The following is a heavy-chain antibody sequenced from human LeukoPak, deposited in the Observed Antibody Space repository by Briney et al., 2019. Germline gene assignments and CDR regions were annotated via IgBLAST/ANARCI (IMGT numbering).Heavy chain of an antibody. CDR3: ARGYSSNWYLDT. D-gene: IGHD6-13*01. V-gene: IGHV4-59*01. J-gene: IGHJ4*02. Sequence: SETLSLTCTVSGGSISGYCWSWIRQSPGSRLEWLGYFCYSGSANSSPNYNPSLKSRVTMSVDTSKNHFSLNLSSVIAADTAMYYCARGYSSNWYLDTWGQGTLVTVSS. CDR2: FCYSGSA. CDR1: GGSISGYC.